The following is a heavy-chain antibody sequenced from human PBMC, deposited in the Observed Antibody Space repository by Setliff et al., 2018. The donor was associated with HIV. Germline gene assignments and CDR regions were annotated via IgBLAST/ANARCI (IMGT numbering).Heavy chain of an antibody. J-gene: IGHJ4*02. CDR1: GYTFTTCS. CDR2: IHTGTGDT. Sequence: ASVKVSCKASGYTFTTCSIHWVRQAPGQRPEWMGWIHTGTGDTKYSQKFRGRVTITRDTSASTAYMDLNSLRSEDTAVYYCARTVNDYGDYYFDYWGQGTLVTVSS. CDR3: ARTVNDYGDYYFDY. V-gene: IGHV1-3*04. D-gene: IGHD4-17*01.